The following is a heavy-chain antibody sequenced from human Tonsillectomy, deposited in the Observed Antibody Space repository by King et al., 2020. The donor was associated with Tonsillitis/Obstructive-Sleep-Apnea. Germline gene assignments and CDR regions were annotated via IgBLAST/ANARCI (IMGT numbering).Heavy chain of an antibody. CDR2: INPNSGGT. V-gene: IGHV1-2*02. CDR1: GYTFTDYY. Sequence: VQLVESGAEMKKPGASVKVSCKTSGYTFTDYYMHWVRQAPGQGLEWMGWINPNSGGTNYVQRFQGRVTMTRATSISTVHMELSRLRSDDTAVYYCARERYNGGVDVWGQGTTVTV. CDR3: ARERYNGGVDV. J-gene: IGHJ6*02. D-gene: IGHD2-8*01.